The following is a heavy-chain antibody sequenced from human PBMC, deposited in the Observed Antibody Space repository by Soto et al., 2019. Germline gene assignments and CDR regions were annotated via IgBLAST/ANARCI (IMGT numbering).Heavy chain of an antibody. V-gene: IGHV3-7*03. J-gene: IGHJ4*02. CDR2: VKQDGSEK. Sequence: VVPLRLSCAAVGGTFSSFWMSRISQVPGKGLEWVANVKQDGSEKYYVDSVKGRFTISRDNAKNSLYLQMNSLRVEDTAVYYCARDIEPPGLFFAYWGKGILVTVSS. CDR1: GGTFSSFW. CDR3: ARDIEPPGLFFAY. D-gene: IGHD3-10*01.